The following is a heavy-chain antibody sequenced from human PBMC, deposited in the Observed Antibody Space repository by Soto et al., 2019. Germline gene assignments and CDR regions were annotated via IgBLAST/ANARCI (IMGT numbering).Heavy chain of an antibody. Sequence: GGSLRLSCAVSGFTFDDYAMHWVRQAPGKGLEWVSGISWNSGNIGYADSVKGRFIVSRSNAKNSLYLQMNSLRPEDTALYYCARVPYTNFGGYYYRMDVWGQGTTVTVSS. J-gene: IGHJ6*02. CDR1: GFTFDDYA. D-gene: IGHD4-4*01. CDR2: ISWNSGNI. CDR3: ARVPYTNFGGYYYRMDV. V-gene: IGHV3-9*01.